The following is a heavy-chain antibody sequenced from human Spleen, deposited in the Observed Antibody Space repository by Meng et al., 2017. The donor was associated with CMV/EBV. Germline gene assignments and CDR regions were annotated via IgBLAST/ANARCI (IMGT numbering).Heavy chain of an antibody. CDR3: ARDSGNYFDS. V-gene: IGHV4-4*02. CDR2: IYRTGTT. Sequence: LPSAVSGGSISNNNWWTWVRQSPGKGLEWIGEIYRTGTTNYNPSLKSRVTISLDKSKNHFSLKLSSVTAADTAIYYCARDSGNYFDSWGQGTLVTVSS. J-gene: IGHJ4*02. CDR1: GGSISNNNW. D-gene: IGHD1-26*01.